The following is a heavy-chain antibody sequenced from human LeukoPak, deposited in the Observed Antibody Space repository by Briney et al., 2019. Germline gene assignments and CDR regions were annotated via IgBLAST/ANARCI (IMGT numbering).Heavy chain of an antibody. CDR3: AREYSSSSGRAFDI. D-gene: IGHD6-6*01. CDR1: GFTFSSYP. J-gene: IGHJ3*02. CDR2: ISYDESNK. Sequence: GRSLSLSCAPSGFTFSSYPMHWVRQAPGKGLEWVAVISYDESNKYYADSVKGRFTISRDNAKNSLFLQMNSLRADDTAVYYCAREYSSSSGRAFDIWGQGTMVTVSS. V-gene: IGHV3-30-3*01.